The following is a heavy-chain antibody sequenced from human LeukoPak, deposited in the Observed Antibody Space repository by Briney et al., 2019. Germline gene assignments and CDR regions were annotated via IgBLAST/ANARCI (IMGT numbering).Heavy chain of an antibody. Sequence: SETLSLTCSVSGGSISSYYWSWIRQPPGTGLEWIGDINTSGSTNYNPSLKSRVTISVDTSKNQFSLKLSSVTAADTAVYYCARQLLSGSFYYYYYMDVWGKGTTVTVSS. CDR2: INTSGST. V-gene: IGHV4-4*09. CDR1: GGSISSYY. D-gene: IGHD1-26*01. J-gene: IGHJ6*03. CDR3: ARQLLSGSFYYYYYMDV.